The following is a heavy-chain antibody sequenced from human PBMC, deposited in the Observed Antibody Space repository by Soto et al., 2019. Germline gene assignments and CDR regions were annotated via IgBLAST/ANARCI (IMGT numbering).Heavy chain of an antibody. J-gene: IGHJ3*02. Sequence: SDTLSLTCTVSGGSISSGGYYWSWVRQHPGKGLEWIGYIYYSGSTYYNPSLKSRVTVSVDTSKNQFSLKLSSVTAADTAVYYCARGVDTAMVSISFDIWGQGTMVTVSS. CDR1: GGSISSGGYY. CDR2: IYYSGST. D-gene: IGHD5-18*01. V-gene: IGHV4-31*03. CDR3: ARGVDTAMVSISFDI.